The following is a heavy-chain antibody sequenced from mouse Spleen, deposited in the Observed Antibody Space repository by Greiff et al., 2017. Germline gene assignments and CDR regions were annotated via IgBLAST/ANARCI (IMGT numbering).Heavy chain of an antibody. CDR3: ARHPRYGSSYYAMDY. J-gene: IGHJ4*01. Sequence: DVQLVESGGGLVKLGGSLKLSCAASGFTFSSYAMSWVRQTPEKRLEWVATISSGGGNTYYPDSVKGRFTISRDNAKNTLYLQMSSLKSEDTAMYYCARHPRYGSSYYAMDYWGQGTSVTVSS. CDR1: GFTFSSYA. CDR2: ISSGGGNT. D-gene: IGHD1-1*01. V-gene: IGHV5-9-3*01.